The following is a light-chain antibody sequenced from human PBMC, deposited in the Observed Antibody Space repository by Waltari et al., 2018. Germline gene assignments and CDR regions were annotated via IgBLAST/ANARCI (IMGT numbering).Light chain of an antibody. Sequence: ETTLTQSPAFMSATPRDKVNISCRASQDIDDEMNWYQQKPGEGAIFIIQEATTLVPGIPPRFSGSGYETDFTLTINNIQSEDVASYFCLEHDNFPTHTFGQGTKLEIK. CDR2: EAT. CDR3: LEHDNFPTHT. V-gene: IGKV5-2*01. J-gene: IGKJ2*01. CDR1: QDIDDE.